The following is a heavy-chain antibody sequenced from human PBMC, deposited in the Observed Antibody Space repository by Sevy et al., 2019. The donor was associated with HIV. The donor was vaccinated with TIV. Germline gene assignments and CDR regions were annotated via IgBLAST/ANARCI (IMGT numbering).Heavy chain of an antibody. CDR2: MNPNSGNT. D-gene: IGHD2-2*02. CDR1: GYTFTSYD. V-gene: IGHV1-8*01. CDR3: ARGGGCSSTSCYNYYGMDV. J-gene: IGHJ6*02. Sequence: ASVKVSCKASGYTFTSYDINWVRQATGQGLEWMGWMNPNSGNTGYAQKFQGRVTMTRNTSISTAYMELGSLRSEDTAVYYCARGGGCSSTSCYNYYGMDVWGQGTTVTVSS.